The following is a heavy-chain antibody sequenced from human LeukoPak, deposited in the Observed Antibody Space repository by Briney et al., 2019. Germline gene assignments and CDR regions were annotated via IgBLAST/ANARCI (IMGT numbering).Heavy chain of an antibody. CDR3: ARVGSENGYNSGYFDY. CDR1: GYDFTEFH. V-gene: IGHV1-2*02. D-gene: IGHD5-24*01. J-gene: IGHJ4*02. Sequence: GASVKVSCKASGYDFTEFHVHWVRQAPGQGLEWMGWINPNSGGTNYAQKFQGRVTMTRDTSISTAYMELSRLRSDDTAVYYCARVGSENGYNSGYFDYWGQGTLVTVSS. CDR2: INPNSGGT.